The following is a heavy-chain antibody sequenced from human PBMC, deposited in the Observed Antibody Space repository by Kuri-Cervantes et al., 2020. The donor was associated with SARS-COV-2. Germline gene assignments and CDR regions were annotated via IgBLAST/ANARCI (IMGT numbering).Heavy chain of an antibody. CDR1: GYTFTSYG. Sequence: ASAKVSCKASGYTFTSYGISWVRQAPGQGLEWMGIINPSGGTTSYAQKFQGRVTMTRDTSTSTVYMELSSLRSEDTAVYYCVRASIAAAGTNAFDIWGQGTMVTVSS. CDR2: INPSGGTT. D-gene: IGHD6-13*01. J-gene: IGHJ3*02. CDR3: VRASIAAAGTNAFDI. V-gene: IGHV1-46*01.